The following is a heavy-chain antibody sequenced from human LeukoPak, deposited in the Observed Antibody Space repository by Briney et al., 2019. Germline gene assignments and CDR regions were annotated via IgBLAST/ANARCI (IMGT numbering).Heavy chain of an antibody. Sequence: SETLSLTCTVSGGSISSGGYYWSWIRQHPGKGLEWIGYIYYSGSTYYNPSLKSRVTISVGTSKNQFSLKLSSVTAADTAVYYCARVRRGGSYSAPFYYYYYMDVWGKGTTVTVSS. V-gene: IGHV4-31*03. J-gene: IGHJ6*03. CDR2: IYYSGST. CDR1: GGSISSGGYY. D-gene: IGHD1-26*01. CDR3: ARVRRGGSYSAPFYYYYYMDV.